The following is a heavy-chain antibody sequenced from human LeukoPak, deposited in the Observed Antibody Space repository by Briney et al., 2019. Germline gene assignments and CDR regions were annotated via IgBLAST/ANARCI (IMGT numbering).Heavy chain of an antibody. V-gene: IGHV4-39*07. Sequence: SETLSLTCTVSGGSISSSSYYWGWIRQPPGKGLEWIGSIYYSGSTYYNPSLKSRVTISVDTSKNQFSLKLSSVTAADTAVYYCARGVSGRYYFDYWGQGTLVTVSS. CDR2: IYYSGST. J-gene: IGHJ4*02. CDR3: ARGVSGRYYFDY. CDR1: GGSISSSSYY.